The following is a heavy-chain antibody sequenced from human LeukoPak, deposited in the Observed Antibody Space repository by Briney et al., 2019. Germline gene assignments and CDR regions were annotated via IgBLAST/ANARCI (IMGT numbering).Heavy chain of an antibody. J-gene: IGHJ4*02. D-gene: IGHD2-15*01. CDR2: VWYDGTNR. CDR3: AKDCSGGSCSYFDY. CDR1: GLTFSNYG. Sequence: GGPLRLSCAASGLTFSNYGMHWVRQAPGKGLEWVAVVWYDGTNRYYADSVKGRFTISRDNSKNTLYLQMNSLRADDTAVYFCAKDCSGGSCSYFDYWGQGTLVTVSS. V-gene: IGHV3-33*06.